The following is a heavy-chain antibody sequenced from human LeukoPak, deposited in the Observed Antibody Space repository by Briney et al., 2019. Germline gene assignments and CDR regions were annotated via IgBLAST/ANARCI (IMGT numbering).Heavy chain of an antibody. Sequence: GASVKVSCKASGYTFTSYGISWVRQAPGQGLEWMGGIIPIFGTANYAQKFQGRVTITADESTSTAYMELSSLRSEDTAVYYCARASSSEENWFDPWGQGTLVTVSS. CDR1: GYTFTSYG. CDR3: ARASSSEENWFDP. D-gene: IGHD6-6*01. J-gene: IGHJ5*02. V-gene: IGHV1-69*13. CDR2: IIPIFGTA.